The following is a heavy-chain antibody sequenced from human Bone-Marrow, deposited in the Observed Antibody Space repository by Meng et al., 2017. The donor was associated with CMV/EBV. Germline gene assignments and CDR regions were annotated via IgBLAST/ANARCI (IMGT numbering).Heavy chain of an antibody. V-gene: IGHV3-21*03. D-gene: IGHD1-26*01. CDR3: TTLVGVGATRGGDY. CDR1: GFTFSSYS. Sequence: GESLKISCAASGFTFSSYSMNWVRQAPGKGLEWVSSISSSSSYIYYADSVKGRFTISRDNAKNSLYLQMNSLKTEDTAVYYCTTLVGVGATRGGDYWGQGTLVTVS. CDR2: ISSSSSYI. J-gene: IGHJ4*02.